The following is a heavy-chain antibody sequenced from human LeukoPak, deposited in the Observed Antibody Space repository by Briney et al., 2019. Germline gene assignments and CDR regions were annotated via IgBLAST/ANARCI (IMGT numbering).Heavy chain of an antibody. V-gene: IGHV3-7*01. J-gene: IGHJ6*04. CDR2: IKKDGSEK. D-gene: IGHD6-13*01. Sequence: PAGSLRLSCVASGFTPSAFWMSWVRRPPGKGLEWVANIKKDGSEKENVDSVKGRFRIVRDNAKNSVYMQMTSLRAEDTAFYCATFAGVVAGGLLLWGKGTTVIVSS. CDR3: TFAGVVAGGLLL. CDR1: GFTPSAFW.